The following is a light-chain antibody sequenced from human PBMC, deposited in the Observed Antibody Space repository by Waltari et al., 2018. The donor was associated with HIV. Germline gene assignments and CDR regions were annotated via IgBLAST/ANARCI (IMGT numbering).Light chain of an antibody. Sequence: QSALTQPPSASGSPGQSVTISCTGTRNDVGNYAYVSWYQQHPGKAPKLLIYEVNQPPSGVPDRFSGSKSDNTASLTVSGLQAEDEADYYCSSYAGRNNRLVFGGGTKLTVL. J-gene: IGLJ2*01. V-gene: IGLV2-8*01. CDR1: RNDVGNYAY. CDR2: EVN. CDR3: SSYAGRNNRLV.